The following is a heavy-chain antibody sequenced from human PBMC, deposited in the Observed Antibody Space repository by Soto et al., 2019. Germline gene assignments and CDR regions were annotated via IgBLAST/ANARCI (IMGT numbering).Heavy chain of an antibody. CDR1: GYTFTDYY. Sequence: QVQLVQSGAEVKKPGASVKVSCKASGYTFTDYYMHWVRQAPGQGLEWMGWINPDSGATNYAQKFHGRVAMTRDTSISTAYMELSRLRSDDTAVYYCARRYYDVLAGYPSFDLWGRGTLVTVSS. V-gene: IGHV1-2*02. D-gene: IGHD3-9*01. CDR3: ARRYYDVLAGYPSFDL. J-gene: IGHJ2*01. CDR2: INPDSGAT.